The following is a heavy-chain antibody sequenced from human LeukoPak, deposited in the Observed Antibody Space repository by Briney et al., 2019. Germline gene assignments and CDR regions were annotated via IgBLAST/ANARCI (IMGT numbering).Heavy chain of an antibody. J-gene: IGHJ6*04. V-gene: IGHV3-11*01. CDR1: GFTVSDYY. Sequence: GGSLRLSCAASGFTVSDYYMTWIRQAPGKGLEWVSYISSSGSTIYYADSVKGRFTISRDNAKNSLYLQMNSLRAEDTAVYYCAREYEGYCSSTSCTPVWGKGTTVTVSS. CDR3: AREYEGYCSSTSCTPV. CDR2: ISSSGSTI. D-gene: IGHD2-2*01.